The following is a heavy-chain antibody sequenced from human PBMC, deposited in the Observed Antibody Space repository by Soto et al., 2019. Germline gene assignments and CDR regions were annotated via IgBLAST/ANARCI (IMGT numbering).Heavy chain of an antibody. J-gene: IGHJ6*03. CDR2: ISYSGAT. Sequence: PSETVSLTCTVSGGCISSYYWSWIRQPPGKGLEWIGYISYSGATSYNPSLESRLTISVDTSNNQFSLRLSSVTAADTAIYFCARHDHSVKHYYYYMDVWGKGTTVTVSS. CDR1: GGCISSYY. V-gene: IGHV4-59*01. D-gene: IGHD4-4*01. CDR3: ARHDHSVKHYYYYMDV.